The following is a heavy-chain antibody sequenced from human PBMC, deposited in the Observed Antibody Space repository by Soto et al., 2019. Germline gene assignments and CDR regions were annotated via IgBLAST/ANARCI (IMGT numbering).Heavy chain of an antibody. D-gene: IGHD2-15*01. CDR2: IFDSGSS. J-gene: IGHJ4*02. CDR3: VVVEYYFDY. CDR1: GDYISSPNW. V-gene: IGHV4-4*02. Sequence: PSETLSLTCAVSGDYISSPNWWGWYRQPPGKGLEWIGGIFDSGSSNYNPSLKSRVTISVDTSKNQFSLKLSSVTAADTAVYYCVVVEYYFDYWGQGTLVTVSS.